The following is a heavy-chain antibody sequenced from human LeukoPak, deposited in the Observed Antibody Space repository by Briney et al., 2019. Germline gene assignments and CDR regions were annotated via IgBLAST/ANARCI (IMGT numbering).Heavy chain of an antibody. CDR1: RFTFSSYG. D-gene: IGHD2-8*01. J-gene: IGHJ6*03. CDR2: IQYDGSNE. CDR3: AKDRCSNGVGCYYYYMDV. Sequence: GGSLRPSCAASRFTFSSYGMHWVRQAPGKGLEWVANIQYDGSNEQYADSVKGRFSISRDSSKNILYLQMNSLRAEDTAVYYCAKDRCSNGVGCYYYYMDVWGKGTTVTISS. V-gene: IGHV3-30*02.